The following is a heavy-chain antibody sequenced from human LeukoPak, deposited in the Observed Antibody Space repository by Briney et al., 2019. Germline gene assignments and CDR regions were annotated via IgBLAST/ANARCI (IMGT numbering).Heavy chain of an antibody. CDR2: ISPDGNRE. V-gene: IGHV3-7*01. D-gene: IGHD2-2*01. CDR3: ARCSPPLRCHWFDP. J-gene: IGHJ5*02. CDR1: GLTFSSYW. Sequence: GGSLRLSCAASGLTFSSYWMTWLRQGPGKGLEWVATISPDGNRENYVDSVKGRFSISRDNAKNSLFLQMRSLRAEDTAMYYCARCSPPLRCHWFDPWGQGTLVTVSS.